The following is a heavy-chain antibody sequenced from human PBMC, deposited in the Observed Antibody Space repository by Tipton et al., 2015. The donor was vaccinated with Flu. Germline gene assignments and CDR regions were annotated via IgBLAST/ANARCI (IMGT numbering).Heavy chain of an antibody. CDR2: ISPYTTRT. J-gene: IGHJ6*02. V-gene: IGHV1-18*04. CDR1: GYRFTDYA. CDR3: ARHLLPFGEGGMDV. D-gene: IGHD3-10*01. Sequence: QVQLVQSGAEVKKPGASVKVSCEASGYRFTDYAISWVRQAPGQGLEWMGWISPYTTRTNLVQRFQGRVTMTTDTSTNTAYLDLRSLRSDDTAVYHCARHLLPFGEGGMDVWGQGTTVIVSS.